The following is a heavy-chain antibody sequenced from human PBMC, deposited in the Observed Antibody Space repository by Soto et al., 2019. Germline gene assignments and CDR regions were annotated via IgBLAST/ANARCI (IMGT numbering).Heavy chain of an antibody. CDR3: AREEYSGSTPAVPGPLYYFDY. V-gene: IGHV4-30-4*01. CDR1: GGSISSGDYY. Sequence: KASETLSLTCTVSGGSISSGDYYWSWIRQPPGKGLEWIGYIYYSGSTYYNPSLKSRVTISVDTSKNQFSLKLSSVTAADTAVYYCAREEYSGSTPAVPGPLYYFDYWGQGTLVTVSS. D-gene: IGHD1-26*01. CDR2: IYYSGST. J-gene: IGHJ4*02.